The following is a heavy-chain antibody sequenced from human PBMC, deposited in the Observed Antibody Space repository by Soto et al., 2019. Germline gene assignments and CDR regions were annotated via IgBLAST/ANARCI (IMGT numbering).Heavy chain of an antibody. V-gene: IGHV4-30-2*01. CDR1: VGSSSSGGDA. Sequence: ASESLSVACAVPVGSSSSGGDAWSGRRQPPGKGLEWIGYIYHSGSTYYNPSLKSRVTISVDRSKNQFSLKLSSVTAADTAVYYCARGERGYYYYYGMDVWGQGTTVTVSS. CDR2: IYHSGST. J-gene: IGHJ6*02. D-gene: IGHD1-1*01. CDR3: ARGERGYYYYYGMDV.